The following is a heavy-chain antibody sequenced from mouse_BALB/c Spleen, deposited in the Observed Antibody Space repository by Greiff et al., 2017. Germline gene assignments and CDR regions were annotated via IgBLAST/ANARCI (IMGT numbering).Heavy chain of an antibody. CDR2: INPSSGYT. V-gene: IGHV1-4*01. Sequence: VKLMESGAELARPGASVKMSCKASGYTFTSYTMHWVKQRPGQGLEWIGYINPSSGYTNYNQKFKDKATLTADKSSSTAYMQLSSLTSEDSAVYYCARSIYDGYYRYFDVWGAGTTVTVSS. CDR1: GYTFTSYT. CDR3: ARSIYDGYYRYFDV. J-gene: IGHJ1*01. D-gene: IGHD2-3*01.